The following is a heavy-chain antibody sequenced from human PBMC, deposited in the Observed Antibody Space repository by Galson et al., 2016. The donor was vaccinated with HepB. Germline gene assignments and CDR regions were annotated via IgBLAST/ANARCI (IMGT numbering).Heavy chain of an antibody. CDR3: ARGAIASRPDY. V-gene: IGHV4-34*01. Sequence: SETLSLTCAVFGESFSGYYWSWVRQPPGKGLGWIGEINHSVDTTYNPSLKTRVTISIDKSEDQFSLKLSSVTAADTAVYYCARGAIASRPDYWGQGTLVTSSS. CDR1: GESFSGYY. CDR2: INHSVDT. D-gene: IGHD6-6*01. J-gene: IGHJ4*02.